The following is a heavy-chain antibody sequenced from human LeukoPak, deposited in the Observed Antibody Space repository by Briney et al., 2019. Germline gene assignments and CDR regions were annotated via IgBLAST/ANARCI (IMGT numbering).Heavy chain of an antibody. D-gene: IGHD1-26*01. J-gene: IGHJ5*02. Sequence: SETLSLTCTVSGGSISSYYWSWIRQPPGNGLEWIGYIYTSGSTNYNPSLKSRVTISVDTSNNQFSLKLSSVTAADTAVYYCARRSWSPNNWFDPWGQGTLVTVSS. V-gene: IGHV4-4*09. CDR2: IYTSGST. CDR3: ARRSWSPNNWFDP. CDR1: GGSISSYY.